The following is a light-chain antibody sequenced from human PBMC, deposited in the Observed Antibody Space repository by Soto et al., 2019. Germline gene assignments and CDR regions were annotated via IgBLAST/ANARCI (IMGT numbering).Light chain of an antibody. V-gene: IGKV3-20*01. J-gene: IGKJ1*01. CDR1: QSVRSSY. Sequence: DIVLTQSPGTLSLSPGERATLSCRASQSVRSSYFAWYQQRFGQAPRLLIYGASSRATGIPDRFSGSGSGTDFILTISRLEPEDVAVYYCQQYGSSSWTFGQGTKVEIK. CDR2: GAS. CDR3: QQYGSSSWT.